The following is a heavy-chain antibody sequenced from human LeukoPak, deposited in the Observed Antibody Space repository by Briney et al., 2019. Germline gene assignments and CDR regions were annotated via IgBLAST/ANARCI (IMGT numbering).Heavy chain of an antibody. D-gene: IGHD5-24*01. J-gene: IGHJ4*02. CDR3: ARDRGWQQFDY. V-gene: IGHV3-9*01. CDR2: ISWNSGSI. CDR1: GFTFDDYD. Sequence: GRSLRLSCAASGFTFDDYDMHWVRQAPGKGLEWVSGISWNSGSIGYADSVKGRFRISRDNAKNSMYLEMNSLRPEDTAVYFCARDRGWQQFDYWGQGTLVTVSS.